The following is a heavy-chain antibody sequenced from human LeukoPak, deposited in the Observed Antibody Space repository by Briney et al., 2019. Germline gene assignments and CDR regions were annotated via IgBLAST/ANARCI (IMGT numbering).Heavy chain of an antibody. Sequence: SETLSLTCAVYGGSFSGYYWSWIRQPPGKGLEWIGEINHSGSTNYNPSLKSRVTISVDTSKNQYSLKLSSVTAADTAVYYCASSGYSIVAGWFDPWGQGTLVTVSS. D-gene: IGHD3-22*01. CDR2: INHSGST. V-gene: IGHV4-34*01. J-gene: IGHJ5*02. CDR1: GGSFSGYY. CDR3: ASSGYSIVAGWFDP.